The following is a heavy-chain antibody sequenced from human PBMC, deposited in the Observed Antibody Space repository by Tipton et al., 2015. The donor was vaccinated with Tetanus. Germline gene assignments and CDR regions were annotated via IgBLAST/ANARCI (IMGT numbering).Heavy chain of an antibody. CDR3: TRGPQSARLYYYGMDV. CDR1: GFTFGDYA. CDR2: IRSKAYGGTT. V-gene: IGHV3-49*03. Sequence: SLRLSCTASGFTFGDYAMSWFRQAPGKGLEWVGFIRSKAYGGTTEYAASVRGRFTISRDDSKSIAYLQMNSLKTEDTAVYYCTRGPQSARLYYYGMDVWGQGPTVTVSS. J-gene: IGHJ6*02. D-gene: IGHD6-6*01.